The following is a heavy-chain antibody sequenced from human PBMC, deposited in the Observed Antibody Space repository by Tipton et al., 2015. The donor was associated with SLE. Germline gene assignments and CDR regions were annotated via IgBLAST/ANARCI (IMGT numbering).Heavy chain of an antibody. J-gene: IGHJ6*03. CDR1: GFTFSNAW. V-gene: IGHV3-15*01. D-gene: IGHD1-26*01. CDR2: IKSKTDGGTT. Sequence: SLRLSCAASGFTFSNAWMSWVRQAPGKGLEWVGRIKSKTDGGTTEYAAPVKGRFTISRDESKNTLYLQMNSLKTEDTAVYYCTTSASGGGRGDMDVWGKGTLVTVSS. CDR3: TTSASGGGRGDMDV.